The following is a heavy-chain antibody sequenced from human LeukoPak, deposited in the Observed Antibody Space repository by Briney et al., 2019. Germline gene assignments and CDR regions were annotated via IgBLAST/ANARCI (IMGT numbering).Heavy chain of an antibody. V-gene: IGHV3-13*01. CDR2: IDAAGAT. CDR3: AGVMTGSLGRYGMDV. J-gene: IGHJ6*02. Sequence: SGGSLRLSCPASGFTFSSYDMHWVRQATGKGLEWVSAIDAAGATHYAGSVRGRFIISRENAKNSFHLQLNSLRAEDTAVYYCAGVMTGSLGRYGMDVWGQGTTVTVSS. CDR1: GFTFSSYD. D-gene: IGHD1-20*01.